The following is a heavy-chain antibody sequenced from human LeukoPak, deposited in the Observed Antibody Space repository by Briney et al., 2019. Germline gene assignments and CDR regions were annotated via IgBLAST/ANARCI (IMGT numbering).Heavy chain of an antibody. CDR2: IYYSGST. D-gene: IGHD1-26*01. CDR3: ARLEIGGATSVDY. CDR1: SGSISSSSYY. J-gene: IGHJ4*02. Sequence: SETLSLTCTVSSGSISSSSYYWGWLRQPPGKGLEGIGSIYYSGSTYYNPSLKSRVTISVDTSKNQFSLKLSSVTAADTAVYYCARLEIGGATSVDYWGQGTLVTVSS. V-gene: IGHV4-39*01.